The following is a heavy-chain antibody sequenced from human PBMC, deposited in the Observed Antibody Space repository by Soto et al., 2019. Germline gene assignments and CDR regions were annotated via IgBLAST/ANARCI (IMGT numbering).Heavy chain of an antibody. CDR3: VRSLGWLHYSWFDP. CDR2: INHRRST. V-gene: IGHV4-34*01. CDR1: GGSFSGYY. J-gene: IGHJ5*02. Sequence: PSETLSLTCAVYGGSFSGYYWTWIRQPPGKGLEWIGEINHRRSTSYNPSLKRRVTMSIDTSKNQFSLHLSSVTAAETAVYYCVRSLGWLHYSWFDPWGQGIPVTVSS. D-gene: IGHD3-16*01.